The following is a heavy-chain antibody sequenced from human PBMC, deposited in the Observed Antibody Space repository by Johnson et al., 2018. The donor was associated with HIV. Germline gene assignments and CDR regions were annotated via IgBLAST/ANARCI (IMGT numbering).Heavy chain of an antibody. CDR3: ARAAVAAPSAFDI. CDR2: ISGSGATT. D-gene: IGHD6-19*01. CDR1: GFTLDDYG. Sequence: VQLVESGGGVVRPRGSLRLSCAASGFTLDDYGMSWVRQGTGKRLEWVSTISGSGATTYYADSVKGRFTISRDNSKNTLYLQMNSLRAGDTAVYYCARAAVAAPSAFDIWGQGTMVTVSS. J-gene: IGHJ3*02. V-gene: IGHV3-23*04.